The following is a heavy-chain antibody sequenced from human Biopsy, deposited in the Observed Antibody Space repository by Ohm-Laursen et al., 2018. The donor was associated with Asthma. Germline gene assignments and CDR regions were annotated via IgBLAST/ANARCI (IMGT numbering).Heavy chain of an antibody. CDR3: AREGIAVAHFDY. Sequence: SLRLSCAASGFTFSSNAMHWARQAPGKGLEWVAVISYDGSNKYYADSVKGRFTISRDNSKNTLYLQMNSLRAEDTAVYYCAREGIAVAHFDYWGQGTLVTVSS. J-gene: IGHJ4*02. D-gene: IGHD6-19*01. V-gene: IGHV3-30-3*01. CDR2: ISYDGSNK. CDR1: GFTFSSNA.